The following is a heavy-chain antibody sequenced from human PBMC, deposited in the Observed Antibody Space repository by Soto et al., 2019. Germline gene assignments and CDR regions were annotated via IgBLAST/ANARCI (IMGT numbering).Heavy chain of an antibody. D-gene: IGHD6-13*01. V-gene: IGHV3-23*01. Sequence: LRLSCAASGFTFSSYSMSWVRQAPGKGLEWVSGFRTSGDGGTTYYADSVKGRFTISRDNSKNLLFLQMNSLRDEDTAVYYCARVGSIEAAVTPDYWGEGILVTVS. CDR2: FRTSGDGGTT. J-gene: IGHJ4*02. CDR3: ARVGSIEAAVTPDY. CDR1: GFTFSSYS.